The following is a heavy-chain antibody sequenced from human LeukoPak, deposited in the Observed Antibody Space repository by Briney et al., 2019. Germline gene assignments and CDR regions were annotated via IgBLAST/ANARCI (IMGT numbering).Heavy chain of an antibody. CDR1: GFTFDDYA. J-gene: IGHJ4*02. CDR3: AKDLHIVVVIATRDFDY. Sequence: GGSLRLSCAASGFTFDDYAMHWVRQAPGKGLEWVSLISGDGGSTYYADSVKGRFTISRDNSKNTLYLQMNSLRAEDTAVYYCAKDLHIVVVIATRDFDYWGQGTLVTVSS. D-gene: IGHD2-21*01. CDR2: ISGDGGST. V-gene: IGHV3-43*02.